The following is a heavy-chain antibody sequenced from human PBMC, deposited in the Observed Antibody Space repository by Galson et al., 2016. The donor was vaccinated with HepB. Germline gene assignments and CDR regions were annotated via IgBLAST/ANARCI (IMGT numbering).Heavy chain of an antibody. J-gene: IGHJ6*02. CDR3: ARPGHDYGGHWGRPLIYYYGMDV. CDR1: GYTFTSYY. CDR2: INPSAGTT. V-gene: IGHV1-46*01. D-gene: IGHD4-23*01. Sequence: SVKVSCKASGYTFTSYYIHWVRQAPGQGLEWMGIINPSAGTTSYAQRFQGRITMTRDKSTNTVYMELSSLRCEDTAVYDCARPGHDYGGHWGRPLIYYYGMDVWGQGTTVTVSS.